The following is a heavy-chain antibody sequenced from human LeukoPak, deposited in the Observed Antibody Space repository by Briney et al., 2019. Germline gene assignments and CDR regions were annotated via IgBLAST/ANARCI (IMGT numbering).Heavy chain of an antibody. Sequence: GGSLRLSCAASAFTFSSYAMSWVRQAPGKGLEWVSLISGSGGSTYYADSVKGRFTISRDNSKNTLYLQMNSLRAEDTAVFYCAKVRDDYVWGSYLGAFDIWGQGTMVTVSS. V-gene: IGHV3-23*01. J-gene: IGHJ3*02. CDR3: AKVRDDYVWGSYLGAFDI. D-gene: IGHD3-16*01. CDR1: AFTFSSYA. CDR2: ISGSGGST.